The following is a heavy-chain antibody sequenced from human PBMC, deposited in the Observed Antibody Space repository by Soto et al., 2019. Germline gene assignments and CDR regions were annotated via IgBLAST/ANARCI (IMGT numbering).Heavy chain of an antibody. D-gene: IGHD2-2*01. V-gene: IGHV1-69*06. CDR2: IIPIFGTA. Sequence: ASVKVSFKTSGGTFSSYSISWVRQAPGQWLELMGGIIPIFGTANYAHKFQGIVTITADKSTSTAYMGMSSMRSEHTAVYYCARTALVPPAMGGVRRYXYYGQDVWGQGTSV. J-gene: IGHJ6*02. CDR1: GGTFSSYS. CDR3: ARTALVPPAMGGVRRYXYYGQDV.